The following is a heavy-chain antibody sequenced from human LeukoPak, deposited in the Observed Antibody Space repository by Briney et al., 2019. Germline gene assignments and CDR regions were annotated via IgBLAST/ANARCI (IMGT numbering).Heavy chain of an antibody. J-gene: IGHJ5*02. CDR2: INPNSGGT. V-gene: IGHV1-2*02. D-gene: IGHD2-2*01. Sequence: GASLRVSSTASGYTFTVYYMHWVRQAPGQGRGWMGWINPNSGGTNYAQKFQGRVTMTRETSISTAYMELSRLRSDDTAVYYCARGACRGTSCKGWFDPWGQGTLVTVSS. CDR3: ARGACRGTSCKGWFDP. CDR1: GYTFTVYY.